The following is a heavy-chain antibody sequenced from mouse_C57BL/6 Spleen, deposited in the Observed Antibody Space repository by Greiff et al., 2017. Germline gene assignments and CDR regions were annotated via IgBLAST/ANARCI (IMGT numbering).Heavy chain of an antibody. V-gene: IGHV1-64*01. D-gene: IGHD1-1*01. J-gene: IGHJ3*01. CDR3: AKYYGSIPFAY. CDR2: IHPNSGRT. CDR1: GYTFTSYW. Sequence: QVQLQPPGAELVKPGASVKLSCKASGYTFTSYWMHWVKQRPGQGLEWIGMIHPNSGRTNYNEKFKSKATLTVDKSSSTAYMQLSSLTSEDSAVYYCAKYYGSIPFAYWGQGTLVTVSA.